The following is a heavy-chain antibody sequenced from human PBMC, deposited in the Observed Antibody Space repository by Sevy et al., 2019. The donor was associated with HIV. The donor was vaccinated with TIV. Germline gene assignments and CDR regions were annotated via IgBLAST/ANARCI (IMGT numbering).Heavy chain of an antibody. CDR1: GSTLTQLS. D-gene: IGHD3-22*01. Sequence: ASVKVSCKVSGSTLTQLSMHWVRQAPGKGLEWMGRFDPEDGETIYAQKFQGRVTLPEDTSTDTAYMELSSLRSEGTAVYYCAATREYYSDNSGYFDFWGQGTLVTVSS. V-gene: IGHV1-24*01. CDR3: AATREYYSDNSGYFDF. J-gene: IGHJ4*02. CDR2: FDPEDGET.